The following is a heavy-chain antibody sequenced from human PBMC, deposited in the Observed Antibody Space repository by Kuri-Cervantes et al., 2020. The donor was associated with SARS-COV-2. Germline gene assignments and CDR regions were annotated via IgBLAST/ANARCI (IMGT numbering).Heavy chain of an antibody. CDR2: INHSGST. J-gene: IGHJ4*02. CDR1: GGSFSGYY. CDR3: ARLGAPPYYFDY. Sequence: SETLSLTCAVCGGSFSGYYWSWIRQPPGKGLEWIGEINHSGSTNYNPSLKSRVTISVDTSKNQFSLKLSSVTAADTAVYYCARLGAPPYYFDYWGQGTLVTVSS. D-gene: IGHD3-16*01. V-gene: IGHV4-34*01.